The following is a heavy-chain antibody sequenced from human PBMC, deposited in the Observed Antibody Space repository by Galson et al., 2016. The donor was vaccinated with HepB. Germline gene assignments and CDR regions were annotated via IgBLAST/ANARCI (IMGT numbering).Heavy chain of an antibody. D-gene: IGHD1-1*01. CDR1: GDSVSSNIAA. V-gene: IGHV6-1*01. CDR3: ARAWGLNENFYFSY. CDR2: TYYRSKYYN. J-gene: IGHJ4*02. Sequence: CAISGDSVSSNIAAWNWIRQSPSRGLEWLGRTYYRSKYYNDYAVSVKGRISINPDTSKNQFSLQLNSLTPADTAVYYCARAWGLNENFYFSYWGQGTLVTVSS.